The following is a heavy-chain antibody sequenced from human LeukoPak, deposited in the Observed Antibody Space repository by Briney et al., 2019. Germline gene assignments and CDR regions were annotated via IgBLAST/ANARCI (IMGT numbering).Heavy chain of an antibody. J-gene: IGHJ4*02. CDR3: ARVGYRYYDFWSGYYREGTGAIGY. Sequence: KLSETLSLTCAVYGGSFSGYYWSWIRQPPGKGLEWIGEINHSGSTNYNPSLKSRVTISVDTSKNQFSLKLSSVTAADTAVYYCARVGYRYYDFWSGYYREGTGAIGYWGQGTLVTVSS. D-gene: IGHD3-3*01. CDR1: GGSFSGYY. CDR2: INHSGST. V-gene: IGHV4-34*01.